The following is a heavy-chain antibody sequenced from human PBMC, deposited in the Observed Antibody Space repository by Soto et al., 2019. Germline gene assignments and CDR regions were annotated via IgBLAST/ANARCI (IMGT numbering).Heavy chain of an antibody. V-gene: IGHV1-3*01. CDR1: GYTFTSYA. J-gene: IGHJ4*02. CDR3: ARPLTTTRTQFAY. D-gene: IGHD1-1*01. CDR2: INAGNGNT. Sequence: ASVKVSCKASGYTFTSYAMHWVRQAPGQRLEWMGWINAGNGNTKYSQKFQGRVTITRDTSASTAYMELSSLRSEDTAVYYCARPLTTTRTQFAYWGQGTLVTVSS.